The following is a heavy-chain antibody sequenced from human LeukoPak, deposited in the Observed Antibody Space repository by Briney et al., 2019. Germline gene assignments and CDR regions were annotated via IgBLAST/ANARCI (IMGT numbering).Heavy chain of an antibody. CDR2: INLNGGST. CDR3: ARVALDRWPGATNYYYGMDV. CDR1: GFTFDDYG. J-gene: IGHJ6*02. D-gene: IGHD1-26*01. Sequence: GGSLRLSCAASGFTFDDYGMSWVGQAPGKGLEWVSGINLNGGSTGYADSVKGRFTISRDNSKNTLYLQMNSLRAEDTAVYYCARVALDRWPGATNYYYGMDVWGQGTTVTVSS. V-gene: IGHV3-20*04.